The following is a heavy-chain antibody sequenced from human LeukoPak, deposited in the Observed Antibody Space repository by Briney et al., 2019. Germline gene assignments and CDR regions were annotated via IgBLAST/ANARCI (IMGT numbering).Heavy chain of an antibody. CDR1: GYTFTGYY. Sequence: GASVKVSCKASGYTFTGYYMHWVRQAPGQGLEWMGRINPNSGGTNYAQKFQGRVTMTRDTSTSTAYMELSRLRSDDTAVYYCAREASDGSSFDYWGQGTLVTVSS. V-gene: IGHV1-2*06. D-gene: IGHD6-13*01. CDR2: INPNSGGT. J-gene: IGHJ4*02. CDR3: AREASDGSSFDY.